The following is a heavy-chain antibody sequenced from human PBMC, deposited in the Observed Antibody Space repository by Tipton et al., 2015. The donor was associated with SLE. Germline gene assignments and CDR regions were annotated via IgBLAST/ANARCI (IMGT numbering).Heavy chain of an antibody. CDR3: ARGKRHYDVLTGYYSKPHYFDF. Sequence: TLSLTCIVSRYSISSGYYWGWMRQAPGKELEWIGSFYHSANTYYNPSLKSRVTISADTSKSQISLKVTSVTAADTAVYYCARGKRHYDVLTGYYSKPHYFDFWGQGTAVAVSP. CDR2: FYHSANT. CDR1: RYSISSGYY. J-gene: IGHJ4*02. V-gene: IGHV4-38-2*02. D-gene: IGHD3-9*01.